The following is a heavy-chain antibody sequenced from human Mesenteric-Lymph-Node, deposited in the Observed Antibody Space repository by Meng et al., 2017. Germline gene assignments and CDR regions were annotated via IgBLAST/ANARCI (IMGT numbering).Heavy chain of an antibody. Sequence: GGSLRLSCVASGFTFDDYAMHWVRQAPGKGLEWVSGISWDGGSTYYADSVKGRFTISRDNSKNSLYLQMNSLRAEDTALYYCAKDIPRMVRGVIMGYYYYGMDVWGQGTTVTVSS. CDR1: GFTFDDYA. J-gene: IGHJ6*02. D-gene: IGHD3-10*01. V-gene: IGHV3-43D*03. CDR3: AKDIPRMVRGVIMGYYYYGMDV. CDR2: ISWDGGST.